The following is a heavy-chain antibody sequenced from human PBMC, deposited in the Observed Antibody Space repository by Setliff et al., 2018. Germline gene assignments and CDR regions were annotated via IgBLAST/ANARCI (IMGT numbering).Heavy chain of an antibody. D-gene: IGHD3-22*01. CDR3: ARDSYYDSSGYSPDFSDY. J-gene: IGHJ4*02. V-gene: IGHV4-4*08. CDR1: GGSISSYY. Sequence: PSETLSLTCTVSGGSISSYYWSWIRQPPWKGLEWIGYIYTSGSTNYNPSLKSRVTISLDTSKNQFSLKLSSVTAADTAVYYCARDSYYDSSGYSPDFSDYWGQGALVTVSS. CDR2: IYTSGST.